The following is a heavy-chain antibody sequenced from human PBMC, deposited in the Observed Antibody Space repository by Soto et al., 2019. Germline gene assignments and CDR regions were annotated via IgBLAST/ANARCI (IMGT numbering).Heavy chain of an antibody. CDR2: IWYDGSNK. D-gene: IGHD3-3*01. CDR3: ASLPLRGYYSKDY. CDR1: GFTFSSYG. Sequence: QVQLVESGGGVVQPGRSLRLSCAASGFTFSSYGMHWVRQAPGKGLEWVAVIWYDGSNKYYADSVKGRFTISRDNSKNTLYLQMNSLRAEDTAVYYCASLPLRGYYSKDYWGQGTLVTVSS. V-gene: IGHV3-33*01. J-gene: IGHJ4*02.